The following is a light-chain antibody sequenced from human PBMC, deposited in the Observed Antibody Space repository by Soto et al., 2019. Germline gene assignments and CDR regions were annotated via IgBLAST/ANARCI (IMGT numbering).Light chain of an antibody. J-gene: IGKJ1*01. CDR3: QQRSTWWT. CDR2: DAS. V-gene: IGKV3-11*01. Sequence: ETVLRQSPATLSLSPGERATLSCRASQSVSSYLDWYQQKPGQAPRLLIHDASKRATGIPARFSGSGSGTDFTLTISSLEPEDFAVYYCQQRSTWWTFGQGTKVEIK. CDR1: QSVSSY.